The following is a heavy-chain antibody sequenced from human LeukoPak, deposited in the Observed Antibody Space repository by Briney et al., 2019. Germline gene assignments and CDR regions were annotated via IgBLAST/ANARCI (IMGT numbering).Heavy chain of an antibody. Sequence: PGGTLRLSCAASGFTFSSYGMHWVRQAPGKGLEWVAVISYDGSNKYYADSVKGRFTISRDNSKNTLYLQMNSLRAEDTAVYYCARDRFGWELNFDYWGQGTLVTVSS. CDR1: GFTFSSYG. D-gene: IGHD1-26*01. V-gene: IGHV3-30*19. J-gene: IGHJ4*02. CDR3: ARDRFGWELNFDY. CDR2: ISYDGSNK.